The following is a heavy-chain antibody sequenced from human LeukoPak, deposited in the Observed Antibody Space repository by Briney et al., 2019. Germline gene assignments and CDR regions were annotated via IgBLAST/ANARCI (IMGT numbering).Heavy chain of an antibody. Sequence: GESLQISCQGSGSSFTSYWIGWVRQVPGKGREWMGIIYPGDSDTRYSPSFQGQVTISADKSISTAYLQWSSLKASDTAMYYSARRGGYDSSGWVDYWGQGTLVTVSS. CDR2: IYPGDSDT. V-gene: IGHV5-51*01. D-gene: IGHD3-22*01. CDR1: GSSFTSYW. J-gene: IGHJ4*02. CDR3: ARRGGYDSSGWVDY.